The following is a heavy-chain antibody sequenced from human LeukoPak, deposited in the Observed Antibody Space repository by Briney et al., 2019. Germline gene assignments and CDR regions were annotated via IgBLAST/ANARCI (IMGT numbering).Heavy chain of an antibody. CDR3: AKDSGSSGWYTFNDY. D-gene: IGHD6-19*01. CDR1: GFTFSSYG. J-gene: IGHJ4*02. Sequence: GGSLRLSCAASGFTFSSYGMHWVRQAPGKGLEWVAVISYDGSNKYYADSVKGRFTISRDNSKNTLYLQMNSLRAEDTAVYYCAKDSGSSGWYTFNDYWGQGTLVTVSS. CDR2: ISYDGSNK. V-gene: IGHV3-30*18.